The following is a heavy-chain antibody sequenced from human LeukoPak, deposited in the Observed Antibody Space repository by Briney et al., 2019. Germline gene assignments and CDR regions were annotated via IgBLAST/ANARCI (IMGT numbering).Heavy chain of an antibody. J-gene: IGHJ5*02. D-gene: IGHD3-9*01. CDR2: IYYSGST. Sequence: SETLSLTCTVSGGSISSYYWSWIRQPPGKGLEWIGYIYYSGSTNYNPSLKSRVTISVDTSKNQFSLKLSSVTAADTAVYYCARDRGAFLLRYFSQSNWFDPWGQGTLVTVSS. V-gene: IGHV4-59*12. CDR1: GGSISSYY. CDR3: ARDRGAFLLRYFSQSNWFDP.